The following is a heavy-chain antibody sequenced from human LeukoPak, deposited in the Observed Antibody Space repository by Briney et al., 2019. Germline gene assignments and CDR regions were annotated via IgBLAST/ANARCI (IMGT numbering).Heavy chain of an antibody. D-gene: IGHD3-22*01. J-gene: IGHJ4*02. Sequence: SETLSLTCAVYGGSFSGYYWSWIRQPPGKGLEWIGEINHSGSTNYNPSLKSRVTISVDTSKNQFSLKLSSVTAADTAVYYCARENGSFRYYYDSSGPYYFDYWGQGTLVTVSS. V-gene: IGHV4-34*01. CDR2: INHSGST. CDR3: ARENGSFRYYYDSSGPYYFDY. CDR1: GGSFSGYY.